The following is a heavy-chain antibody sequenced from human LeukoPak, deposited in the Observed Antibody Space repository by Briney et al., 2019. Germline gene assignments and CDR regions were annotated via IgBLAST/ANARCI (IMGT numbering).Heavy chain of an antibody. CDR2: IKQDGSEK. CDR3: ARDVTY. CDR1: GFSFSNYW. D-gene: IGHD2-21*02. Sequence: GGSLRPSCAASGFSFSNYWMTWVRQAPGKGLEWVANIKQDGSEKYYVDSVKGRFTISRDNAKNSLYLQMNSLRAEDTAVYYCARDVTYWGQGTLVTVSS. V-gene: IGHV3-7*01. J-gene: IGHJ4*02.